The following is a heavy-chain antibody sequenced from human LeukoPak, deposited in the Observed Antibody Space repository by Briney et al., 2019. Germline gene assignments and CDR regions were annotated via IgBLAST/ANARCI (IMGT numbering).Heavy chain of an antibody. CDR2: ISSSSYI. CDR1: GFTFSSYS. CDR3: ARDRSGGTNAFDI. D-gene: IGHD3-16*01. V-gene: IGHV3-21*01. J-gene: IGHJ3*02. Sequence: GGSLRLSCAASGFTFSSYSMNWVRQAPGKGLEWVSSISSSSYIYYADSVKGRFTISRDNAKSSLYLQMNSLRAEDTAVYYCARDRSGGTNAFDIWGQGTMVTVSS.